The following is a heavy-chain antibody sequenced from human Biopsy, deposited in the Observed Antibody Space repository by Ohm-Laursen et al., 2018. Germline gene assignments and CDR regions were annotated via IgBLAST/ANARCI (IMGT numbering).Heavy chain of an antibody. CDR1: GGSISSDY. CDR2: IYYSGST. V-gene: IGHV4-59*08. D-gene: IGHD4-17*01. Sequence: SETLSLTCTVSGGSISSDYWSWIPQTPGKGLEWIGYIYYSGSTNYNPSLKSRVTISVDTSKNQFSLRLTSVTAADTAVYYCARVGRSAPFDSWGQGTLVTVSS. J-gene: IGHJ4*02. CDR3: ARVGRSAPFDS.